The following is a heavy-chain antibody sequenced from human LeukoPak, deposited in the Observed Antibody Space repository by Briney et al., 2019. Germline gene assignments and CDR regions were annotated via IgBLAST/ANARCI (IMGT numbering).Heavy chain of an antibody. V-gene: IGHV4-59*01. J-gene: IGHJ3*02. CDR2: IYYSGST. CDR3: ARVYCSSTSCYTYAFDI. CDR1: GGSISSYY. Sequence: SETLSLTCTVSGGSISSYYWSWIRQPPGKGLEWIGYIYYSGSTNYNPSPKSRVTISVDTSKNQFSLKLSSVTAADTAVYYCARVYCSSTSCYTYAFDIWGQGTMVTVSS. D-gene: IGHD2-2*02.